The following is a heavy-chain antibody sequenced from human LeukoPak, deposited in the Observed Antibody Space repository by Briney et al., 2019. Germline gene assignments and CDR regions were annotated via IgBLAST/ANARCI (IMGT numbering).Heavy chain of an antibody. V-gene: IGHV3-30*02. CDR1: GFTFSSYG. CDR2: IRYDGSNK. Sequence: TGGSLRLSCAASGFTFSSYGMHWVRQARGKGLEWVAFIRYDGSNKYYADSVKGRFTIFRDNSKNTLYLQMNRLRAEDTAVYYCAKDQYSSSYYFDYWGQGTLVTVSS. D-gene: IGHD6-6*01. CDR3: AKDQYSSSYYFDY. J-gene: IGHJ4*02.